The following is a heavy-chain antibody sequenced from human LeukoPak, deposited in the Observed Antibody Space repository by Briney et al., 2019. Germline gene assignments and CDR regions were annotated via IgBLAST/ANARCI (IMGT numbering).Heavy chain of an antibody. CDR3: ARVRGRWFGVYPDAFDI. Sequence: SQTLSLTCTVSGGSISSGSYYWSWIRQPPGKGLEWIGEINHSGSTNYNPSLKSRVTISVDTSKNQFSLKLSSVTAADTAVYYCARVRGRWFGVYPDAFDIWGQGTMVTVSS. CDR2: INHSGST. D-gene: IGHD3-10*01. CDR1: GGSISSGSYY. V-gene: IGHV4-39*07. J-gene: IGHJ3*02.